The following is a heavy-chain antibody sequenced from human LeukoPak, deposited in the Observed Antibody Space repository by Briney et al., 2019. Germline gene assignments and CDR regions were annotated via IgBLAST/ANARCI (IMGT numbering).Heavy chain of an antibody. D-gene: IGHD1-14*01. Sequence: PGRSLRLSCAASGFTVSNNYMSWVRQAPGKGLEWVSISYSDSNTNYADSVKGRFTISRDTSQNTLSLQMNSLRAEDTAVYYCVRKNRDFNAAFDIWGQGTVVTVSS. CDR2: SYSDSNT. V-gene: IGHV3-53*01. CDR3: VRKNRDFNAAFDI. CDR1: GFTVSNNY. J-gene: IGHJ3*02.